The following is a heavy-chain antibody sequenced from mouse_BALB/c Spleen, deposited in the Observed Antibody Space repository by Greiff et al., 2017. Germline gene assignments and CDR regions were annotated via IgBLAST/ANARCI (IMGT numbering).Heavy chain of an antibody. Sequence: SGAELARPGASVKMSCKASGYTFTSYTMHWVKQRPGQGLEWIGYINPSSGYTNYNQKFKDKATLTADKSSSTAYMQLSSLTSEDSAVYYCARWDPYAMDYWGQGTSVTVSS. J-gene: IGHJ4*01. CDR1: GYTFTSYT. CDR3: ARWDPYAMDY. D-gene: IGHD4-1*01. V-gene: IGHV1-4*01. CDR2: INPSSGYT.